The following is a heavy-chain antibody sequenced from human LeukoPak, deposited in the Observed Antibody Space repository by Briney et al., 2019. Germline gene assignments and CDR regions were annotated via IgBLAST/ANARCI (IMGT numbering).Heavy chain of an antibody. Sequence: GGSLRLSCEATGFTFSVSRHWMHWVRQTPGKGLVWLSRINSDGRSTTYADSVKGRFTISRDNAKNTLYLQMNSLRAEDTAVYYCASSFLTTVTTDDYWGQGTLVTVSS. D-gene: IGHD4-17*01. J-gene: IGHJ4*02. V-gene: IGHV3-74*01. CDR1: GFTFSVSRHW. CDR3: ASSFLTTVTTDDY. CDR2: INSDGRST.